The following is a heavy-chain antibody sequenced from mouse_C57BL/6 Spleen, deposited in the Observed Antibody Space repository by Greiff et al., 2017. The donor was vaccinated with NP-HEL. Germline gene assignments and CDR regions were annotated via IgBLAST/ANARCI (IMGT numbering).Heavy chain of an antibody. J-gene: IGHJ3*01. Sequence: QVQLQQPGAELVRPGSSVKLSCKASGYTFTSYWMHWVKQRPIQGLEWIGNIDPSDSETHYNQKFKDKATLTVDKSSSTAYMQLSSLTSEDSAVYYCAFSDYYGSSYWFAYWGQGTLVTVSA. CDR3: AFSDYYGSSYWFAY. D-gene: IGHD1-1*01. CDR2: IDPSDSET. CDR1: GYTFTSYW. V-gene: IGHV1-52*01.